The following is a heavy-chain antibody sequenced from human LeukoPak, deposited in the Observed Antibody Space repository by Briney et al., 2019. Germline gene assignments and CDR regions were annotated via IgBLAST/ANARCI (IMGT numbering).Heavy chain of an antibody. CDR1: GYTFTGYY. Sequence: ASVKVSCKASGYTFTGYYMHWVRQAPGQGLEWMGWINPNSGGTNYAQKFQGRVTMTRDTSITTAYMDLSSLRSDDTALYYCTRVSKGYCGGYCYSDYWGQGTLVTVSS. CDR3: TRVSKGYCGGYCYSDY. CDR2: INPNSGGT. D-gene: IGHD2-21*02. J-gene: IGHJ4*02. V-gene: IGHV1-2*02.